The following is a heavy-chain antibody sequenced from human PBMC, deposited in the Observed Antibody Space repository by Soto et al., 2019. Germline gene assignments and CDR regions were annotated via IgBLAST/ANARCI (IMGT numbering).Heavy chain of an antibody. D-gene: IGHD3-16*01. CDR3: ASSERLPWTQDMISWPEYAFDI. Sequence: GASVKVSCKASGGTFSSYAISWVRQAPGQGLEWMGGIIPIFGTANYAQKFQGRVTITADESTSTAYMELSSLRSEDTAVYYCASSERLPWTQDMISWPEYAFDIWGQGTMVTVSS. V-gene: IGHV1-69*13. CDR2: IIPIFGTA. CDR1: GGTFSSYA. J-gene: IGHJ3*02.